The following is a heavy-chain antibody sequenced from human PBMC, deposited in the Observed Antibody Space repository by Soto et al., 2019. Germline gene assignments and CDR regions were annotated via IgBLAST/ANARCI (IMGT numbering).Heavy chain of an antibody. D-gene: IGHD5-18*01. CDR1: GGSISSSNW. CDR2: IYHSGST. J-gene: IGHJ4*02. CDR3: ARGGDVDTAMVGGFDY. V-gene: IGHV4-4*02. Sequence: SETLSLTCAVSGGSISSSNWWSWVRQPPGKGLEWIGEIYHSGSTNYNPSLKSRVTISVDKSKNQFSLKLSSVTAADTAVYYCARGGDVDTAMVGGFDYWGQGTLVTVS.